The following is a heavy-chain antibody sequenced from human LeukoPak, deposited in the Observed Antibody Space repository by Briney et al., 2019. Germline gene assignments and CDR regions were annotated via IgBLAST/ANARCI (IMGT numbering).Heavy chain of an antibody. CDR1: GFTFSSYG. D-gene: IGHD5-24*01. CDR2: IRYDGSNK. J-gene: IGHJ5*02. V-gene: IGHV3-30*02. Sequence: GGSLRLSCAASGFTFSSYGMHWVRQAPGKGLEWVAFIRYDGSNKYYADSVKGRFTTSRDNSKNTLYLQMNSLRAEDTAVYYCAKVDGYNYDNWFDPWGQGTLVTVSS. CDR3: AKVDGYNYDNWFDP.